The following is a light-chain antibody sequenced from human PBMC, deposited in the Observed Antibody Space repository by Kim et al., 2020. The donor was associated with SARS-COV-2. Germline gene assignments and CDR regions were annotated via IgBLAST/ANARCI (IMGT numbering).Light chain of an antibody. CDR2: AAS. CDR1: QGISSY. V-gene: IGKV1-8*01. J-gene: IGKJ3*01. Sequence: ASTGDRVTITCRESQGISSYLVWYQQKPGKAPKLLIYAASTLQSGVPSRFSGSGSGTDFTLTISCLQSEDFATYYCQQYYSYPRTFGPGTKVDIK. CDR3: QQYYSYPRT.